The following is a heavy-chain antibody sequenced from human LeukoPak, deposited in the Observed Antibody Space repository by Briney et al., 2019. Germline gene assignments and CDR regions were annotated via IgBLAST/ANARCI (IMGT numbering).Heavy chain of an antibody. Sequence: ASVKVSCKASGYTFTSYDFNWVRQATGQRPEWMGWMSPNSGDTGYAQKFQGRVTMTRNTSISTAYMELSSLRSEDTAVYYCAKDLGYYYDSSGYSPDYWGQGTLVTVSS. V-gene: IGHV1-8*01. J-gene: IGHJ4*02. CDR1: GYTFTSYD. CDR2: MSPNSGDT. CDR3: AKDLGYYYDSSGYSPDY. D-gene: IGHD3-22*01.